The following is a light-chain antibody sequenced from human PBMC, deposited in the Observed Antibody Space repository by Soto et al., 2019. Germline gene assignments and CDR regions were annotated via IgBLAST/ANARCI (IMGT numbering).Light chain of an antibody. CDR3: QQLRSYPST. J-gene: IGKJ4*01. CDR2: AAS. CDR1: QDISSY. V-gene: IGKV1-9*01. Sequence: IHLTQSPSSLSASVGDRVTITCRASQDISSYLAWYQQKPGKAPTLLIYAASTLQSGVPSRFSGSGFGTDFTLTISSLQAEDFASYYCQQLRSYPSTFGGGTKVDIK.